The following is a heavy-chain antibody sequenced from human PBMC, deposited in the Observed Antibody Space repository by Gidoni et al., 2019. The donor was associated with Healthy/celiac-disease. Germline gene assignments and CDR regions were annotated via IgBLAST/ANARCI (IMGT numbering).Heavy chain of an antibody. J-gene: IGHJ2*01. CDR3: AKEGRSRDWYFDL. V-gene: IGHV3-23*01. Sequence: EVQLLESVGGLVQPGGSLRLSCSASGFTFSSYAMRWVLQAPGKGLEWVSAISGSGGSTYYADSVKGRFTISRDNSKNTLYLQMNSLRAEDTAVYYCAKEGRSRDWYFDLWGRGTLVTVSS. CDR2: ISGSGGST. CDR1: GFTFSSYA. D-gene: IGHD1-26*01.